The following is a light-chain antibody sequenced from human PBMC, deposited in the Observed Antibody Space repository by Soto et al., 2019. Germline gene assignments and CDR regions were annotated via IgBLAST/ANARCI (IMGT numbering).Light chain of an antibody. V-gene: IGLV2-23*02. Sequence: QSALTQPASVSGSPGQSITISCTGTSSDVGSYNLVSWYQQHPGKAPKLMIYEVSKRPSGVSNRFSGSKSGNTASLTIPGVQAGDEADYYCCSYAGSSTWVFGGGTKLTVL. J-gene: IGLJ3*02. CDR1: SSDVGSYNL. CDR2: EVS. CDR3: CSYAGSSTWV.